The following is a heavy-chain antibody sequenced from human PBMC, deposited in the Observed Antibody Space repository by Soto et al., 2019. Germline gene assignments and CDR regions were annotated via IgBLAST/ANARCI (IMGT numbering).Heavy chain of an antibody. D-gene: IGHD3-3*01. CDR1: GYTFTSYG. V-gene: IGHV1-18*01. Sequence: ASVKVSCKASGYTFTSYGISWVRQAPGQGLEWMGWISAYNGNTNYAQKLQGRVTMTTDTSTSTAYMELRSLRSEDTAVYYRARVVTIFGGTPPYYYYGMDVWGQGTTVTVSS. J-gene: IGHJ6*02. CDR3: ARVVTIFGGTPPYYYYGMDV. CDR2: ISAYNGNT.